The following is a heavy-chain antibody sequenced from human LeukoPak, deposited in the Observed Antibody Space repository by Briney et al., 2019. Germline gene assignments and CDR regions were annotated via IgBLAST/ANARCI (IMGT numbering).Heavy chain of an antibody. V-gene: IGHV3-30*18. Sequence: GGSLRLSCAASGFTFSSYGMHWVRQAPGKGLEWVAVISYDGSNKYYADSVKGRFTISRDNSKNTLYLQINSLRAEDTAVYYCAKDLGGSGDYWGQGTLVTVSS. J-gene: IGHJ4*02. CDR2: ISYDGSNK. CDR3: AKDLGGSGDY. D-gene: IGHD3-16*01. CDR1: GFTFSSYG.